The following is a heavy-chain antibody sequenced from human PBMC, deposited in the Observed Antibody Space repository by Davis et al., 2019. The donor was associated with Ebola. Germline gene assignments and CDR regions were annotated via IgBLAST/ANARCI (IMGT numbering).Heavy chain of an antibody. CDR3: AKYDYVWGSYLMMDY. J-gene: IGHJ4*02. CDR1: GFTFSSYA. D-gene: IGHD3-16*01. CDR2: ISGSGGST. V-gene: IGHV3-23*01. Sequence: GESLKISCAASGFTFSSYAMSWVRQAPGKGLEWVSAISGSGGSTYYADSVKGRFTISRDNSKNTLYLQMNSLRAEDTAVYYCAKYDYVWGSYLMMDYWGQGTLVTVSS.